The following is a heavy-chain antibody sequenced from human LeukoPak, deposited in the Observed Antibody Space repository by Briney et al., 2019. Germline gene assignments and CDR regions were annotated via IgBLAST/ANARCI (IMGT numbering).Heavy chain of an antibody. CDR2: ICYSGST. Sequence: SETLSLTCTVSGGSISSYYWSWIRQPPGKGLEWIGYICYSGSTNYNPSLKSRVTISVDTSKNQFSLKLSSVTAADTAVYYCAREGRYFDWLLYDYWGQGTLVTVSS. J-gene: IGHJ4*02. CDR1: GGSISSYY. CDR3: AREGRYFDWLLYDY. D-gene: IGHD3-9*01. V-gene: IGHV4-59*01.